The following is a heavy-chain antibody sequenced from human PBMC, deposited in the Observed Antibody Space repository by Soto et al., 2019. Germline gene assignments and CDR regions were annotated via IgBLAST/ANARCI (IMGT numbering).Heavy chain of an antibody. CDR3: AKEPVGPHWYFDL. CDR2: ISGSGIST. Sequence: DVQLLESGGGLVQPGGSLRLSCAASGFTFRSYAMSWVRQAPGKGLEWVSGISGSGISTHYADSVKGRFTVSRDNSTNTLYLQMTSLRAEDTAVYNCAKEPVGPHWYFDLWGRGTLVTVSS. J-gene: IGHJ2*01. V-gene: IGHV3-23*01. CDR1: GFTFRSYA.